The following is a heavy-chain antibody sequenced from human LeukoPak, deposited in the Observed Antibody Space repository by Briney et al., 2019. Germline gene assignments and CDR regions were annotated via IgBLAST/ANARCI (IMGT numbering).Heavy chain of an antibody. Sequence: GGSLRLSCAASGFTFSHAWMSWVRQAPGKGLEWVGRIKSKTDGGTTDYAAPVKGRFTISRDDSKNTLYLQMNSLKTEDKAMYYCTTDHIVVVTAIDDYWGQGTLVTVSS. CDR1: GFTFSHAW. V-gene: IGHV3-15*01. CDR2: IKSKTDGGTT. D-gene: IGHD2-21*02. J-gene: IGHJ4*02. CDR3: TTDHIVVVTAIDDY.